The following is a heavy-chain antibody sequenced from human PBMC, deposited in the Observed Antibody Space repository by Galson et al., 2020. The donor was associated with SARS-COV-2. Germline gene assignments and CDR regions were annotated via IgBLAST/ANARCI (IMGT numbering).Heavy chain of an antibody. Sequence: GGSLRLSCAASGFTFSNDWMSWVRQAPGKGLEWVGRIKSKTDSGTTDYAAPVKGRFTISRDYSKNTLYLQMNSLKTEDTAVYYCTTDLWTQEWVAFYYGGEGSLVTFSS. V-gene: IGHV3-15*01. D-gene: IGHD3-3*01. CDR2: IKSKTDSGTT. CDR3: TTDLWTQEWVAFYY. J-gene: IGHJ4*02. CDR1: GFTFSNDW.